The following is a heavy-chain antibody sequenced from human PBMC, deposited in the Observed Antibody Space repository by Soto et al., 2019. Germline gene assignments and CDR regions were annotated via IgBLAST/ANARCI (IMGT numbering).Heavy chain of an antibody. CDR3: ARDSKRGYSGYDKLDY. V-gene: IGHV4-59*01. CDR1: GGSISSYY. J-gene: IGHJ4*02. Sequence: QVQLQESGPGLVKPSETLSLTCTVSGGSISSYYWTWIRQPPGKGLEWIGYIYYSGSTNYNPSLKSRVTISVDTSKNQFSLKLSSVPAADTAVYYCARDSKRGYSGYDKLDYWGQGTLVTVSS. CDR2: IYYSGST. D-gene: IGHD5-12*01.